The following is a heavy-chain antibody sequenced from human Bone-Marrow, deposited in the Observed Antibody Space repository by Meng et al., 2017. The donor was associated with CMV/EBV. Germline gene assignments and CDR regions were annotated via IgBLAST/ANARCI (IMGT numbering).Heavy chain of an antibody. CDR1: GFSLSTSGMR. D-gene: IGHD3-3*01. CDR3: ARGGIFGAFDY. Sequence: GPTLVKPTQTLTLTCTFPGFSLSTSGMRVSWIRQPPGKALEWLARIDWDDDKFHSTSLKTRLTISKDTSKNQVVLTMTNMDPVDTATYYCARGGIFGAFDYWGQATLVTVSS. V-gene: IGHV2-70D*14. J-gene: IGHJ4*02. CDR2: IDWDDDK.